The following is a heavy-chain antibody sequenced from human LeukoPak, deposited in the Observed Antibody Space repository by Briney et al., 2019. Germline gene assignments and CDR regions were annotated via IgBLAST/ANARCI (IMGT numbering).Heavy chain of an antibody. J-gene: IGHJ6*04. CDR2: INPNSGGT. Sequence: ASVKVSCKASGYTFTGYYMHWVRQAPGQGLEWMGWINPNSGGTNYAQKFQGRVTMTRDMSTSTVYMELSSLRSEGTAVYYCASGLWFGESRLDVWGKGTTVTISS. CDR3: ASGLWFGESRLDV. CDR1: GYTFTGYY. V-gene: IGHV1-2*02. D-gene: IGHD3-10*01.